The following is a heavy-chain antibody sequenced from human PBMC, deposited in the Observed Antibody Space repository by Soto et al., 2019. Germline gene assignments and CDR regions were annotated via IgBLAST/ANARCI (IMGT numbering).Heavy chain of an antibody. D-gene: IGHD2-15*01. CDR3: ARESHSPLPHKPLDY. CDR2: ISSSSSTI. V-gene: IGHV3-48*02. Sequence: EVQLVESGGGLVQPGGSLRLSCAASGFTFSSYSMNWVRQAPGKGLEWVSYISSSSSTIYYADSVKGRFTIYRDNAQNSLYLQMNSLRDEDTAVYYCARESHSPLPHKPLDYWGQGTLVTVSS. CDR1: GFTFSSYS. J-gene: IGHJ4*02.